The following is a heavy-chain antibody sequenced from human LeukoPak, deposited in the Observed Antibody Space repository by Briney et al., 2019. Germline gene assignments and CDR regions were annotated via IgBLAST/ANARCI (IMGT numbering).Heavy chain of an antibody. V-gene: IGHV3-73*01. D-gene: IGHD1-26*01. CDR1: GFTFSGSA. CDR3: TRSIVGTIGTFDY. CDR2: IRSKANSYAT. Sequence: VGSLGLSCAASGFTFSGSAMHWVRQASGKGLKWVGRIRSKANSYATAYAASVKGRFTISRDDSKNTAYLQMNSRKTEDTAVYYCTRSIVGTIGTFDYWGQGTLVTVSS. J-gene: IGHJ4*02.